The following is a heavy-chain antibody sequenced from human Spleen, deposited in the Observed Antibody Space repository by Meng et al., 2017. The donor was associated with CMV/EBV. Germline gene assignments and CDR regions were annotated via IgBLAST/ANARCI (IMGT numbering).Heavy chain of an antibody. J-gene: IGHJ4*02. CDR1: GFTFDDYA. CDR3: AKDIKSRYSWNYCFDY. V-gene: IGHV3-43D*03. Sequence: GESLKISCAASGFTFDDYAMHWVRQTPGKGLEWVSLISFDGGSAYYADSVKGRFTISRDNSKNSLYLQMNSLRPEDTALYYCAKDIKSRYSWNYCFDYWGRGTPVTVSS. CDR2: ISFDGGSA. D-gene: IGHD1-7*01.